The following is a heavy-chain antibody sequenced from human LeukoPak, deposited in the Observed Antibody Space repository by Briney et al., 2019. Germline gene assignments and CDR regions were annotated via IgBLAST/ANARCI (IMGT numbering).Heavy chain of an antibody. CDR2: IYYSGST. Sequence: SETLSLTCTVSGGSISSYYWSWLRQPPGKGLEWIGYIYYSGSTNYNPSLKSRVTISVDTSKNQFSLKLSSVTAADTAVYYCARDIGIVVTIDYWGQGTLVTVSS. J-gene: IGHJ4*02. D-gene: IGHD6-19*01. CDR1: GGSISSYY. V-gene: IGHV4-59*12. CDR3: ARDIGIVVTIDY.